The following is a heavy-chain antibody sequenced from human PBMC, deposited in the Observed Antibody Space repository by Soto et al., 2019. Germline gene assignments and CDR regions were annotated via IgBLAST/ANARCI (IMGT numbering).Heavy chain of an antibody. J-gene: IGHJ4*02. CDR1: GFTFSSYS. CDR2: ISSSSSTI. Sequence: EVQLVESGGGLVQPGGSLRLACTASGFTFSSYSMNWVRQAPGKGLEWVSYISSSSSTIYYADSVKGRFTISRDNAKKSLYLQMNSLRDEDTAVYYCANEDAAVWGQGTLVTVSS. CDR3: ANEDAAV. V-gene: IGHV3-48*02. D-gene: IGHD6-13*01.